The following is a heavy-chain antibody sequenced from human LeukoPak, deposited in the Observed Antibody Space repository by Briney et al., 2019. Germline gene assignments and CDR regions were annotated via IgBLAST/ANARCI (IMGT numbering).Heavy chain of an antibody. CDR3: ATKPRSYYDILTGYFLY. V-gene: IGHV3-30*02. D-gene: IGHD3-9*01. Sequence: GGSLRLSCAASGFTFSSYGMHWVRQAPGKGLEWVAFIRYDGSNKYYADSVKGRFTISRDNSKNTLYLQMNSLRVEDTAVYYCATKPRSYYDILTGYFLYWGQGTLVTVSS. CDR1: GFTFSSYG. J-gene: IGHJ4*02. CDR2: IRYDGSNK.